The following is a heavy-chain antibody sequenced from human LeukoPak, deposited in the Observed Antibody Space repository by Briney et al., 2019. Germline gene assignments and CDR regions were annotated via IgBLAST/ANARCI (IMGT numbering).Heavy chain of an antibody. Sequence: SETLSLTCAVSGGSFSGYFWTWIRQAPGKGLEWIGEINHSGSTNYNASLESRVTISVDTSKKQFSLNLNSVTAADTAVYYCARKFRNQFDSSGFFGSWGQGTLVTVSS. J-gene: IGHJ5*01. D-gene: IGHD3-22*01. V-gene: IGHV4-34*01. CDR2: INHSGST. CDR3: ARKFRNQFDSSGFFGS. CDR1: GGSFSGYF.